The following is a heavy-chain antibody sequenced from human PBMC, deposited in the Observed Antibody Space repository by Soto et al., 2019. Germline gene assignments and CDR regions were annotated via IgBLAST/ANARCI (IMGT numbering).Heavy chain of an antibody. CDR3: ARDAVGSGYD. CDR2: IYYSGYT. J-gene: IGHJ4*02. CDR1: GGSISGYY. Sequence: QVQLQESGPGLVKPSETLSLTCAVAGGSISGYYWSWIRQPPGKRLEWIGYIYYSGYTNYNPSLKSRFTISADRTKNQLSLELRSVTASDTAVYDCARDAVGSGYDWDQGAQVIVSS. V-gene: IGHV4-59*12. D-gene: IGHD5-12*01.